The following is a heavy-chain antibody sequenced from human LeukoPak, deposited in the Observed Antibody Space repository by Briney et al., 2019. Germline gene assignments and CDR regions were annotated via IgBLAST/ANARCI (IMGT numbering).Heavy chain of an antibody. CDR1: GYTFTGYY. CDR3: ARDRSGVIIIWFDP. CDR2: INPNSGGT. V-gene: IGHV1-2*02. Sequence: ASVKLSCKASGYTFTGYYMHWVRQAPGQGLEWMGWINPNSGGTNYAQKFQGRVTMTRDTSISTAYMELSRLRSDDTAVYYCARDRSGVIIIWFDPWCRGNPVTVSS. D-gene: IGHD3-10*01. J-gene: IGHJ5*02.